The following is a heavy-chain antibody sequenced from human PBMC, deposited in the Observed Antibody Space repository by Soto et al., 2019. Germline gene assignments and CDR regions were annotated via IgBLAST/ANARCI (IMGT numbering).Heavy chain of an antibody. CDR3: AQKFYDSSGYLNEYFHH. CDR2: IIPIVGIA. Sequence: GASVKVSCKASGGTFSSYTISWVRQAPGQGLEWMGRIIPIVGIANYAQKFQGRVTITADKSTSTAYMELSSLRSEDTAVYYCAQKFYDSSGYLNEYFHHWGQGTLVTVSS. D-gene: IGHD3-22*01. V-gene: IGHV1-69*02. CDR1: GGTFSSYT. J-gene: IGHJ1*01.